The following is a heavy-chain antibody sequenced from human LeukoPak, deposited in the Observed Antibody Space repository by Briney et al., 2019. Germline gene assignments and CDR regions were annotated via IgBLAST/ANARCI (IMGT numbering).Heavy chain of an antibody. CDR2: ISYDGTNQ. J-gene: IGHJ5*02. CDR1: GFTFSSYA. V-gene: IGHV3-30*07. CDR3: ATDGAGFDT. Sequence: GGSLRLSCAASGFTFSSYAMHWVRQAPGKGLEWVAVISYDGTNQYYADSVKGRFTISRDNAKKSLYLEMNNLRAEDTAVYYCATDGAGFDTWGQGVLVTVSS.